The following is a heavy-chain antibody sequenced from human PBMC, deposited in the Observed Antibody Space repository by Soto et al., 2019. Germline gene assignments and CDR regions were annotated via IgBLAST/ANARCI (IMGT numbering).Heavy chain of an antibody. CDR3: AKAGSSSSFDS. Sequence: EVQLVESGGGLVKPGGSRRLSCAASGFTFTNNSMNWVRQPPGEGLEWVSYISSTSTYIYYADSVKGRFSISRDNAEKSLYLQMNSLRAEDTAVYYCAKAGSSSSFDSWGQGTLVIVSS. J-gene: IGHJ4*02. CDR2: ISSTSTYI. D-gene: IGHD6-6*01. V-gene: IGHV3-21*01. CDR1: GFTFTNNS.